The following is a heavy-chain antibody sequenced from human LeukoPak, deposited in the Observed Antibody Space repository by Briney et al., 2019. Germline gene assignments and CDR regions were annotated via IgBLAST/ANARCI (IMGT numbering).Heavy chain of an antibody. Sequence: SETLSLTCAVYGGSFSGYYWSWIRQPPGKGLEWIGEINHSGSTNYNPSLKSRVTISVDTSKNQFSLKLSSVTAADTAVYYCARGTEELALEVNFDYWGQGTLVTVSS. CDR2: INHSGST. CDR1: GGSFSGYY. D-gene: IGHD1-7*01. J-gene: IGHJ4*02. V-gene: IGHV4-34*01. CDR3: ARGTEELALEVNFDY.